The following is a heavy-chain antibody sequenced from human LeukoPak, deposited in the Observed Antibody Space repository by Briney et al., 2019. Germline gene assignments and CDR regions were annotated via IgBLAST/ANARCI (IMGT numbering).Heavy chain of an antibody. CDR1: GGSISSYY. D-gene: IGHD2-15*01. V-gene: IGHV4-59*12. J-gene: IGHJ4*02. CDR3: ARGGCSGGSCYSPRPYYFDY. CDR2: IYYSGST. Sequence: PSETLSLTCTVSGGSISSYYWSWIRQPPGKGLEWIGYIYYSGSTNYNPSLKSRVTISVDTSKNQFSLKLSSVTAADTAVYYCARGGCSGGSCYSPRPYYFDYWGQGTLVTVSS.